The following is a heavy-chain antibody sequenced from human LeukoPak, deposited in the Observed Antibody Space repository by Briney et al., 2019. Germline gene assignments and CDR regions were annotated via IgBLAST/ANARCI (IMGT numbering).Heavy chain of an antibody. V-gene: IGHV3-30*02. Sequence: GGSLRLSCAASGFTFSSYGMHWVRQAPGKGLERVAFIRYDGSNKYYADSVKGRFTISRDNSKNTLYLQMNSLRAEDTAVYYCAKDKLLWFGDFDYWGQGTLVTVSS. CDR1: GFTFSSYG. D-gene: IGHD3-10*01. CDR2: IRYDGSNK. J-gene: IGHJ4*02. CDR3: AKDKLLWFGDFDY.